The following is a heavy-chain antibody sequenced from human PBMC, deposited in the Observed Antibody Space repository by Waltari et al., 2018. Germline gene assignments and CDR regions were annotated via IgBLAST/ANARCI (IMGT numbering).Heavy chain of an antibody. V-gene: IGHV3-48*02. CDR2: ISSGSSTI. J-gene: IGHJ3*02. Sequence: EVQLVESGGDSVQPGGSLRLSCSASGFPFSNYNMNGVRQAPGKGLEWVSHISSGSSTIYYADSVKGRFTISRDNAKNSLYLQMNSLRDEDTAVYYCARGAFDIWGQGTMVTVSS. CDR1: GFPFSNYN. CDR3: ARGAFDI.